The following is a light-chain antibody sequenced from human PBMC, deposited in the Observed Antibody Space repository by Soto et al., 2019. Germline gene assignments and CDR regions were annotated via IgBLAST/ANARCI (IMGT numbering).Light chain of an antibody. V-gene: IGKV1-5*01. CDR2: DAS. Sequence: DIQMTQSPSTLSASIGDRVTITCRASQDIDRWLAWYQQKPGEAPVLLIFDASSLQGGVPARFSGRGSGTEFTLTISSLQPDDFATYYCQQYYKYSWTCGQGTKVEVK. J-gene: IGKJ1*01. CDR1: QDIDRW. CDR3: QQYYKYSWT.